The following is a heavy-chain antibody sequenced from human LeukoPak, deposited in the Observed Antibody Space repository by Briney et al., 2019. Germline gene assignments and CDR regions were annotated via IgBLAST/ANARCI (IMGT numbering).Heavy chain of an antibody. V-gene: IGHV3-7*03. Sequence: GGSLRLSCAVSGFTFSGFWMSWSRQAPGKGLEWVASINSDGSEGYYADVVKGRFTISRDNAKNSLYLQINSLRAEDTAVYYCAKERWFGEPIWILNWFDPWGQGTLVTVSS. D-gene: IGHD3-10*01. CDR3: AKERWFGEPIWILNWFDP. CDR2: INSDGSEG. J-gene: IGHJ5*02. CDR1: GFTFSGFW.